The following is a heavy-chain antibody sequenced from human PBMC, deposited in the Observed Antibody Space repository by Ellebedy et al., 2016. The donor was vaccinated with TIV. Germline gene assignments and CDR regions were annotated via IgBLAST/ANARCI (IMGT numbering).Heavy chain of an antibody. Sequence: MPSETLSLTCTVSGGSISSSSYYWGWIRQPPGKGLEWIGSIYYSGSTYYNPSLKSRVTISVDTSKNQFSLKLTSVTAADTAVYYCARLVSSSWIVLDYWGQGTLVTVSS. D-gene: IGHD6-13*01. CDR2: IYYSGST. CDR1: GGSISSSSYY. CDR3: ARLVSSSWIVLDY. J-gene: IGHJ4*02. V-gene: IGHV4-39*01.